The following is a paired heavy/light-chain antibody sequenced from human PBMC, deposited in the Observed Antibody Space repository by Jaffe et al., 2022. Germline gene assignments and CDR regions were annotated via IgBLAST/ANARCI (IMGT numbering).Light chain of an antibody. Sequence: QAGLTQPPSVSEALRQTATLTCTGNSNNVGNEGAAWLQQHQGHPPKLLSYRDNRRPSGISERVSASTSGSTASLTITGLQPEDEADYYCSAWDSSLSAWVFGGGTKLTVL. CDR1: SNNVGNEG. V-gene: IGLV10-54*01. J-gene: IGLJ3*02. CDR2: RDN. CDR3: SAWDSSLSAWV.
Heavy chain of an antibody. CDR1: GFTINDYA. CDR2: IEHDGSWI. Sequence: QVQLVVSGGGVVQPGGSLRLSCEPSGFTINDYAMHWVRQAPGKGLEWVAGIEHDGSWIFYADSVKGRHSISRDNSKNTLDLQMSSLRPEDTAVYYCVKEGQPTVTTKRAFDLWGQGTMVTVSS. D-gene: IGHD4-17*01. CDR3: VKEGQPTVTTKRAFDL. J-gene: IGHJ3*01. V-gene: IGHV3-30*19.